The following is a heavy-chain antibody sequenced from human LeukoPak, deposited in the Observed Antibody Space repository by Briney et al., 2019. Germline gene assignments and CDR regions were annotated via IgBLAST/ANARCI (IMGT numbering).Heavy chain of an antibody. CDR2: INAGNGNT. CDR1: GYTFTSYA. V-gene: IGHV1-3*01. CDR3: ASLPPYDSSGYYYNY. J-gene: IGHJ4*02. Sequence: GASVKVSCKASGYTFTSYAMHWVRQAPGQRLEWMGWINAGNGNTKYSQKFQGRVTITRDTSASTAYMELSSLRSEDTAVYYCASLPPYDSSGYYYNYWGQGTLVTVSS. D-gene: IGHD3-22*01.